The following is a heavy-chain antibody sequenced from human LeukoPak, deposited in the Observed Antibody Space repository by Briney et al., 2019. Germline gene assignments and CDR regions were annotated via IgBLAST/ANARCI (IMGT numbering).Heavy chain of an antibody. Sequence: SETLSLTCAVYGGSFSGYYWSWIRQPPGKGLEWIGEINHSGSTNYNPSLKSRVTISVDTSKNQFSLKLSSVTAADTAVYYCARSQTFPLTAARPGWFDPWGQGTLVTVSS. CDR2: INHSGST. J-gene: IGHJ5*02. CDR1: GGSFSGYY. V-gene: IGHV4-34*01. D-gene: IGHD6-6*01. CDR3: ARSQTFPLTAARPGWFDP.